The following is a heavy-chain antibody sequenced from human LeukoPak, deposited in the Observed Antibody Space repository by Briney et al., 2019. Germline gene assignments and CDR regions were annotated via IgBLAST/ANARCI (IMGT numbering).Heavy chain of an antibody. J-gene: IGHJ6*02. CDR3: ARAELWPYYYYGMDV. Sequence: GGSLRLSCAASGFTFSSYGMHWVRQAPGKGLEWVAVIWYDGSNKYYADPVKGRFTISRDNSKNTLYLQMNSLRAEDTAVYYCARAELWPYYYYGMDVWGQGTTVTVSS. CDR2: IWYDGSNK. D-gene: IGHD3-16*01. CDR1: GFTFSSYG. V-gene: IGHV3-33*01.